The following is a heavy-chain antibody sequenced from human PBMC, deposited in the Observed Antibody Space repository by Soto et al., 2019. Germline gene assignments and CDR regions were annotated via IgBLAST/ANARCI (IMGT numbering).Heavy chain of an antibody. CDR3: AKGERGSYEPPPFSPTVNFDY. CDR2: ISGSGGST. D-gene: IGHD1-26*01. Sequence: EVQLLESGGGLVQPGGSLRLSCAASGFTFSSYAMSWVRQAPGKGLEWVSAISGSGGSTYYADSVKGRFTISRDNSKNTLYLQMNSLRAEDTAVYYCAKGERGSYEPPPFSPTVNFDYWGQGTLVTVSS. V-gene: IGHV3-23*01. CDR1: GFTFSSYA. J-gene: IGHJ4*02.